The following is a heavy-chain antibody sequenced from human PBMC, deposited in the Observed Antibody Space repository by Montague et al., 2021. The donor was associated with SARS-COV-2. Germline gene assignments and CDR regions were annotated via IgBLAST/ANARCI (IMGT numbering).Heavy chain of an antibody. J-gene: IGHJ4*02. V-gene: IGHV4-59*08. D-gene: IGHD3-9*01. CDR1: GVSVTDYY. CDR3: VRHPQYDGLNGPPDF. CDR2: VLYNKGT. Sequence: SETLSLTCTVSGVSVTDYYWSWIRQPPGKGLEWVGDVLYNKGTNFSPSLKSRVAISVDTSKNQFSLRLTSVTAADTAFYYCVRHPQYDGLNGPPDFWDQGTLVTVSS.